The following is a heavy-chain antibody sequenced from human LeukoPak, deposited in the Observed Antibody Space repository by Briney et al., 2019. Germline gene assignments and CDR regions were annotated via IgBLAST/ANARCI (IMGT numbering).Heavy chain of an antibody. CDR1: GATIKSYY. CDR2: IFYNGNT. V-gene: IGHV4-59*01. CDR3: ARGGYYYMDV. J-gene: IGHJ6*03. Sequence: PSETLSLTCTVSGATIKSYYWSWVRQPPGKGLEWVAYIFYNGNTNYNPSLKSRVTISLDTSKKQVSLKVSSVTAADTAVYYCARGGYYYMDVWGKGTTVTVSS.